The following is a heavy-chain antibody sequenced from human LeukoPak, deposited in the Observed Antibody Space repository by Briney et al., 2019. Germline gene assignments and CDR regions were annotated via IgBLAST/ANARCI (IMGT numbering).Heavy chain of an antibody. D-gene: IGHD3-3*01. J-gene: IGHJ4*02. CDR2: IWYDGSNK. V-gene: IGHV3-33*06. CDR3: AKDKSHDFWSGYYSDY. CDR1: GFTFSSYG. Sequence: GGSLRLSCAASGFTFSSYGMHWVRQAPGKGLEWVAVIWYDGSNKYYADSVKGRFTISRDNSKNTLYLQMNSLRAEDTAVYYCAKDKSHDFWSGYYSDYWGQGTLVTVSS.